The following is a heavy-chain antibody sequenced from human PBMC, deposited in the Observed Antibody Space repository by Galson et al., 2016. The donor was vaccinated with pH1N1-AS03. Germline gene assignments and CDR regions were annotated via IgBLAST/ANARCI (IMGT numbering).Heavy chain of an antibody. CDR1: DYTFG. V-gene: IGHV1-18*01. J-gene: IGHJ3*02. CDR3: GGGTSDAFDI. D-gene: IGHD1-1*01. CDR2: ISTYNGNT. Sequence: SVKVSCKASDYTFGIGWVRQAPGQGLEWMGWISTYNGNTKYAQKVQGRVTMTTDTSTGTAYMELRNLRSDDTAVYYCGGGTSDAFDIWGQGTMVIVSS.